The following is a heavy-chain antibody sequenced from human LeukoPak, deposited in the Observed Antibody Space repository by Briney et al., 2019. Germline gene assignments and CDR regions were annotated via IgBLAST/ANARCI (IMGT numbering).Heavy chain of an antibody. J-gene: IGHJ1*01. V-gene: IGHV4-59*01. D-gene: IGHD3-22*01. CDR1: GGSISSYY. Sequence: SETLSLTCTVSGGSISSYYWSWIRQPPGKGLEWIGYIYYSGSTNYNPSLKSRVTISVYTSKNQFSLKLSSVTAADTAVYYCARLKYYYDSSGYRAEYFQHWGQGTLVTVSS. CDR3: ARLKYYYDSSGYRAEYFQH. CDR2: IYYSGST.